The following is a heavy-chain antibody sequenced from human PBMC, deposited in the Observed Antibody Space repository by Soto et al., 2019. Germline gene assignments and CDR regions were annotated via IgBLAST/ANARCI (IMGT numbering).Heavy chain of an antibody. J-gene: IGHJ4*02. Sequence: QVQLEQSGVEVKTPGASVRVACKTSASIFTRYGFSWVRQAPGQGLEWMGWISAYNGDTKYAQNFQGRVTMTTDTSTRTAYMELRTLRIDDTAVYYCTSDYGDENSWGQGTLVTVSS. CDR3: TSDYGDENS. D-gene: IGHD4-17*01. V-gene: IGHV1-18*01. CDR2: ISAYNGDT. CDR1: ASIFTRYG.